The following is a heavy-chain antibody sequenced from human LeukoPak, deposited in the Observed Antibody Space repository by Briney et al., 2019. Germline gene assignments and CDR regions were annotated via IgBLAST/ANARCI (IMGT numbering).Heavy chain of an antibody. V-gene: IGHV3-30*04. CDR2: ISYDGSNK. J-gene: IGHJ4*02. CDR3: AKRLSSSWDFGY. Sequence: GGSLRLSCAASGFTFSSYAMHWVRQAPGKGLEWVAVISYDGSNKYYADSVKGRFTISRDNSKNTLYLQMNSLRAEDTAVYYCAKRLSSSWDFGYWGQGTLVTVSS. CDR1: GFTFSSYA. D-gene: IGHD6-13*01.